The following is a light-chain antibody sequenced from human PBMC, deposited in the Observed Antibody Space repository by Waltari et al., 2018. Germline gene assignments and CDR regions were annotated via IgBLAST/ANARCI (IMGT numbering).Light chain of an antibody. J-gene: IGKJ5*01. CDR3: QQHRNWPIT. CDR2: GAS. CDR1: QRVSSSH. V-gene: IGKV3D-20*02. Sequence: EIVLTQSPGTLSLSPGERADLSCSASQRVSSSHLAWYQQKPGQAPRPLIYGASSRATGIPDRFSGSGSGTDFTLTISSLEPEDFAVYYCQQHRNWPITFGQGTRLDIQ.